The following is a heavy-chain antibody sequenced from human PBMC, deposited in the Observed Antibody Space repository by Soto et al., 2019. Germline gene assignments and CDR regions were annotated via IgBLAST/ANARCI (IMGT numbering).Heavy chain of an antibody. CDR2: IYYSGST. V-gene: IGHV4-59*01. J-gene: IGHJ1*01. CDR3: ASSYEGYSSSWTLGFQH. Sequence: SLTCTVSGGSISSYYWSWIRQPPGKGLEWIGYIYYSGSTNYNPSLKSRVTISVDTSKNQFSLKLSSVTAADTAVYYCASSYEGYSSSWTLGFQHWGQGTLVTVSS. CDR1: GGSISSYY. D-gene: IGHD6-13*01.